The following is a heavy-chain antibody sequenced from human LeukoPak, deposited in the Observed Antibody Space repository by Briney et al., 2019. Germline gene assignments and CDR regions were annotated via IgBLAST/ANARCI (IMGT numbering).Heavy chain of an antibody. V-gene: IGHV4-30-4*08. CDR2: IYCSGST. D-gene: IGHD1-1*01. CDR3: ARKAKGTWNSRYFFDY. J-gene: IGHJ4*02. Sequence: KSSETLSLTCTVSGDYITTGDYYWTWIRQSPGKGLEWIGYIYCSGSTYYNPSLRSRVFMSVDTSKNQFSLKLTSVTAADTAVYYCARKAKGTWNSRYFFDYWGQGTLVTVSS. CDR1: GDYITTGDYY.